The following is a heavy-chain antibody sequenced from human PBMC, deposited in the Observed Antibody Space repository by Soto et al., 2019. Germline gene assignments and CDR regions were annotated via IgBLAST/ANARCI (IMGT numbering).Heavy chain of an antibody. CDR1: GYTFTSYG. V-gene: IGHV1-18*01. CDR2: ISAYNGNT. D-gene: IGHD2-15*01. Sequence: QVQLVQSGAEVKKPGASVKVSCKASGYTFTSYGISWVRQAPGQGLEWMGWISAYNGNTNYAQKLQGKVTMTTHTSTSTAYMQLRSLRSDDTAVYYCATHTLVVPAPSCFDPWGQGTLVTVSS. CDR3: ATHTLVVPAPSCFDP. J-gene: IGHJ5*02.